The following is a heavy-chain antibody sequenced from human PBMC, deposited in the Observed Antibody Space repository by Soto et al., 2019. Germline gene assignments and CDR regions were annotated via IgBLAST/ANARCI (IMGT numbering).Heavy chain of an antibody. CDR3: ARQIYDSDTGPNFQYYFDS. Sequence: LGGAPKISCEGSGYSFAGSWITSGCQMPGKSLEWMGRIAPSDSQTYYSPSFRGHVTISAAKSITTVFLQWSSLRASDTAMYYCARQIYDSDTGPNFQYYFDSWGQGTLVTVSS. D-gene: IGHD3-22*01. CDR1: GYSFAGSW. CDR2: IAPSDSQT. J-gene: IGHJ4*02. V-gene: IGHV5-10-1*01.